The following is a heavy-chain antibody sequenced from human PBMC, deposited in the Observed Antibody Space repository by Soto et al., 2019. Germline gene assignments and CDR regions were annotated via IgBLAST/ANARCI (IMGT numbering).Heavy chain of an antibody. D-gene: IGHD2-15*01. CDR3: ARVGYCSGGSCYSGGYYGMDV. Sequence: SVKVSCKASGGTFSSYAISWVRQAPGQGLEWMGGIIPIFGTANYAQKFQGRVTITADESTSTAYMELSSLRSEDTAVYYCARVGYCSGGSCYSGGYYGMDVWGQGTTVTASS. V-gene: IGHV1-69*13. J-gene: IGHJ6*02. CDR1: GGTFSSYA. CDR2: IIPIFGTA.